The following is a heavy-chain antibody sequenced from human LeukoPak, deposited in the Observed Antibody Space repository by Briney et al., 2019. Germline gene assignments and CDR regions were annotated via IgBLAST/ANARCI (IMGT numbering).Heavy chain of an antibody. Sequence: GGALKIFCRGSGYSFTSYWIVWVRQMPGEGLEWRGIIFRGDSDITYSPSFQDHVTISVDKSITTAYLQWSSLKATDTAMYYCARRGYCSGASCFSRAFDIWGQGTMVTASS. CDR3: ARRGYCSGASCFSRAFDI. V-gene: IGHV5-51*01. CDR1: GYSFTSYW. CDR2: IFRGDSDI. D-gene: IGHD2-15*01. J-gene: IGHJ3*02.